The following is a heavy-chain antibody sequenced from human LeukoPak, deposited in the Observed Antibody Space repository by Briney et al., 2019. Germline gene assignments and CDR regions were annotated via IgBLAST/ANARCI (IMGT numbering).Heavy chain of an antibody. Sequence: SETLSLTCTVSGGSISSHYWTWIRQSPVKGLEWIGDISNSGSTSYNPSLKSRVTISIDTSKNQFSLKLSSVTAADTAVYYCARYNSLGRGFTAVDYWGQGTLVTVSS. CDR1: GGSISSHY. CDR3: ARYNSLGRGFTAVDY. D-gene: IGHD3-10*01. V-gene: IGHV4-59*11. CDR2: ISNSGST. J-gene: IGHJ4*02.